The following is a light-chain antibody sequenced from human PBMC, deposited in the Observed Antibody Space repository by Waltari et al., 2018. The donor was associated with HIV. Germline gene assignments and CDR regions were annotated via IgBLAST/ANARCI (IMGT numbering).Light chain of an antibody. CDR2: EVT. CDR1: NSDIGTYHY. J-gene: IGLJ2*01. CDR3: SSFANRDGFYVL. Sequence: QSALTQPPSAFGSPGQSVTLSCTGTNSDIGTYHYVPWYQQHPGKAPKLVISEVTKRPSGVSDRFSGSKSGNTAFLTVSGLQAEDEADYYCSSFANRDGFYVLFGGGTRLTVL. V-gene: IGLV2-8*01.